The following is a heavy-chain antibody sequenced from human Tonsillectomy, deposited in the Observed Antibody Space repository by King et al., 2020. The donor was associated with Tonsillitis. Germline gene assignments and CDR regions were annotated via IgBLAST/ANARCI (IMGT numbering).Heavy chain of an antibody. CDR2: IYYSGST. J-gene: IGHJ4*02. CDR3: ARRAPGDPILDY. D-gene: IGHD4-17*01. CDR1: GGSISSSSYY. Sequence: QLQESGPGLVKPSETLSLTCTVSGGSISSSSYYWGWIRQPPGKGLEWIGSIYYSGSTYYNPSHKSRVTISVDTSKNQFSLKLSSVTAADTAVYYCARRAPGDPILDYWGQGTLVTVSS. V-gene: IGHV4-39*07.